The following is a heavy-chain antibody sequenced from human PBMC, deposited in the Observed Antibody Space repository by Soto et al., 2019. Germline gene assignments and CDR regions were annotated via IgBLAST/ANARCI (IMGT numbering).Heavy chain of an antibody. Sequence: QLVQSGAEVKKPGASVRVSCKTSGPTFIAYYIHWVRQAPGQGLEWMGWIDPKSGGTTYEQKFLGRVTMTRDTSINTAYIDLNRLTSDDTAVYYCARVSVDVPEWGQGTIITVSS. V-gene: IGHV1-2*02. CDR2: IDPKSGGT. D-gene: IGHD5-12*01. CDR3: ARVSVDVPE. J-gene: IGHJ4*02. CDR1: GPTFIAYY.